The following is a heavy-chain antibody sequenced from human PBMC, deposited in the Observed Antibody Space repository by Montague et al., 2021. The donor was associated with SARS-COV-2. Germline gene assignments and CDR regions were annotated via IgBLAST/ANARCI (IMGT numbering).Heavy chain of an antibody. D-gene: IGHD1-1*01. Sequence: SETLSLTCGVSGGSIAGYYWSWIRQPPGKGLEWIGYVYYTGSTKYNPSLKTRVTLSLDTPKNDFSLKLASVTAADTAVDYCARAQNTCFIANCGNYFDSWGQGALVTVSS. CDR3: ARAQNTCFIANCGNYFDS. CDR2: VYYTGST. CDR1: GGSIAGYY. V-gene: IGHV4-59*01. J-gene: IGHJ4*02.